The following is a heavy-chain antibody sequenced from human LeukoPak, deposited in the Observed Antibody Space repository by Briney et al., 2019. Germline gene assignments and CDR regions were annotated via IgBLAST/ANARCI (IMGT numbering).Heavy chain of an antibody. V-gene: IGHV4-59*01. D-gene: IGHD4-17*01. CDR1: GGSISSYY. CDR2: IYYSGST. Sequence: KPSETLSLTCTVSGGSISSYYWSWIRQPPGKGLEWIGYIYYSGSTNYNPSLKSRVTISVDTSKNQFSLKLSSVTAADTAVSYCARERYGLGTYWGQGTLVTVSS. J-gene: IGHJ4*02. CDR3: ARERYGLGTY.